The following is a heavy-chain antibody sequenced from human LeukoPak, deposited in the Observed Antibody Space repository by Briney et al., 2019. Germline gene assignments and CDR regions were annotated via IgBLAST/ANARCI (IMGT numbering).Heavy chain of an antibody. Sequence: PSETLSLTCTVSGGSISSLYWSWIRQTPGKGLEWIGYIYYSGSTNYNPSLKSRVTISVDTSKTQFSLKLSSVTAADTAVYYCARGEGYCSSTSCHGHDAFDIWGQGTMVTASS. CDR1: GGSISSLY. CDR3: ARGEGYCSSTSCHGHDAFDI. D-gene: IGHD2-2*01. V-gene: IGHV4-59*11. CDR2: IYYSGST. J-gene: IGHJ3*02.